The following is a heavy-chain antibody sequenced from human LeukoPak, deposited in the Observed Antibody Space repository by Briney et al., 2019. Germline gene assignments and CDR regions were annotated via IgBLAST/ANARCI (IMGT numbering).Heavy chain of an antibody. CDR1: GGSISSYY. CDR3: ARDRVGATTGFDY. Sequence: PSETLSLTCTVSGGSISSYYWSWIRQPPGTGLEWIGYIYYSGSTNYNPSLKSRVTISVDTSKNQFSLKLSSVTAADTAVYYCARDRVGATTGFDYWGQGTLVTVSS. D-gene: IGHD1-26*01. V-gene: IGHV4-59*01. CDR2: IYYSGST. J-gene: IGHJ4*02.